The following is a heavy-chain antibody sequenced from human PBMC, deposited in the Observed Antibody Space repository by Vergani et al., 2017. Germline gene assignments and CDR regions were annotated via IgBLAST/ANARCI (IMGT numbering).Heavy chain of an antibody. CDR3: ARLYGRDSSGSKYFDY. Sequence: EVQLVQSGAEVKKPGESLKISCQISGYSFTNYWIGWVRQMPGKGLEWMGIIHPADSDTRYSPSFQGQVTISVDKSISTAYLRSSLRASDSAMYYCARLYGRDSSGSKYFDYWGQGTLVTVSS. CDR1: GYSFTNYW. V-gene: IGHV5-51*01. J-gene: IGHJ4*02. CDR2: IHPADSDT. D-gene: IGHD3-22*01.